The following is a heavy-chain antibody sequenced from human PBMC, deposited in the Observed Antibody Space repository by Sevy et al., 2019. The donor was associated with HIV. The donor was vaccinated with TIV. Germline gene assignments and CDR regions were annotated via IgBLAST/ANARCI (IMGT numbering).Heavy chain of an antibody. V-gene: IGHV3-23*01. Sequence: GGSLRLSCAASGFTFRSYDMTWVRQAPGKGLEWVSVISGGGGTTYYADSVKGRLTISRDNTKNTLYLQMNSLRAEDTAVYYYANALSGTGSYDYWGQGTLVTVSS. CDR1: GFTFRSYD. CDR2: ISGGGGTT. J-gene: IGHJ4*02. CDR3: ANALSGTGSYDY. D-gene: IGHD1-26*01.